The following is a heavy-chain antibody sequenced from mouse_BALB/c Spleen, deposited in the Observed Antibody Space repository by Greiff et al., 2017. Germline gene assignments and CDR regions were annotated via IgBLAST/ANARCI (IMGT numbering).Heavy chain of an antibody. D-gene: IGHD1-1*01. Sequence: VKLMESGPGLVAPSQSLSISCTASGFSLTSYGVSWVRQPPGKGLEWLGVIWGDGSTNYHSALIARLPISKDNSKSQVFLKLNSLQTDDTATYYCAKAGDCCSCCYFDYWGQGTTLTVSS. CDR1: GFSLTSYG. CDR3: AKAGDCCSCCYFDY. CDR2: IWGDGST. J-gene: IGHJ2*01. V-gene: IGHV2-3*01.